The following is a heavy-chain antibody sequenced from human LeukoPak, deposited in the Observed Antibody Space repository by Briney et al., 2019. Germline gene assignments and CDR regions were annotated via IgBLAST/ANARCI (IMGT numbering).Heavy chain of an antibody. CDR3: AKLSLGDFEYFDY. J-gene: IGHJ4*02. V-gene: IGHV3-23*01. Sequence: GGSLRLSCVSSGFISSSYVMSWVRQAPGKGLEWVSSISVAGATTDYADSVKGRFTISRDNSKSTVYLQMNGLRVEDTALYYCAKLSLGDFEYFDYWGQGTLVTVSS. D-gene: IGHD2-21*02. CDR2: ISVAGATT. CDR1: GFISSSYV.